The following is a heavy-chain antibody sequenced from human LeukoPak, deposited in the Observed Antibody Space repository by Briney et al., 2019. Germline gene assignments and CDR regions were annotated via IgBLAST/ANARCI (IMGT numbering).Heavy chain of an antibody. CDR2: ISGTADRT. D-gene: IGHD4-17*01. CDR1: GFTFSDYA. J-gene: IGHJ3*02. V-gene: IGHV3-23*01. CDR3: AKIDYEDAFDI. Sequence: SGGSLRLSCAASGFTFSDYAMSWVRQAPGKGLEWVSAISGTADRTYYVGSVKGRFTVSRDNSKNMLYLQMSGLRTEDTAVYYCAKIDYEDAFDIWGQGTMVTVSS.